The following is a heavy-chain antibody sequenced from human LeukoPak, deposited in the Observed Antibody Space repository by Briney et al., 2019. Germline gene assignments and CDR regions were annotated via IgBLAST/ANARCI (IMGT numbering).Heavy chain of an antibody. J-gene: IGHJ4*02. Sequence: GGSLRLSCAASGFTFSNYVMSWVRQAPGKGLEWVSGISGSGDSTYYADSVKGRFTISRDNSKNTLYPQMNSLRAEDTAVYYCAKSSPLGYCSGGSCYPDFDYWGQGTLVTVSS. D-gene: IGHD2-15*01. V-gene: IGHV3-23*01. CDR2: ISGSGDST. CDR3: AKSSPLGYCSGGSCYPDFDY. CDR1: GFTFSNYV.